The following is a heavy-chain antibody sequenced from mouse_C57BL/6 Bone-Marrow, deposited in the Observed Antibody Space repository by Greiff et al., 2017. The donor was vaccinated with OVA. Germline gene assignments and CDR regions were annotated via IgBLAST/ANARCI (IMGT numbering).Heavy chain of an antibody. J-gene: IGHJ3*01. V-gene: IGHV1-59*01. CDR3: GRSTAWFAY. Sequence: VQLQQPGAELVRPGTSVQLSCKASGYTFTSYWMHWVKQRPGQGLEWIGVIDPSDSYTTYNHTFKGNGTLTVSTSSSTAYMQLSSLTSEDSAVYYCGRSTAWFAYWGQGTLVTVSA. CDR1: GYTFTSYW. D-gene: IGHD5-1*01. CDR2: IDPSDSYT.